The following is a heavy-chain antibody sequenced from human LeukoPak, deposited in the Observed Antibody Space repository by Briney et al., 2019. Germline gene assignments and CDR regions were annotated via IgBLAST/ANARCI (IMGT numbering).Heavy chain of an antibody. Sequence: GASVKVSCKASGYTFTSYGISWVRQAPGQGLEWMGWISAYNGNTNYAQKLQGRVTMTTDTSTSTAYMELRSLRSDDTAVYYCARLGTLGYRSSTSCYNQDGYWGQGTLVTVSS. CDR2: ISAYNGNT. D-gene: IGHD2-2*02. V-gene: IGHV1-18*01. CDR3: ARLGTLGYRSSTSCYNQDGY. CDR1: GYTFTSYG. J-gene: IGHJ4*02.